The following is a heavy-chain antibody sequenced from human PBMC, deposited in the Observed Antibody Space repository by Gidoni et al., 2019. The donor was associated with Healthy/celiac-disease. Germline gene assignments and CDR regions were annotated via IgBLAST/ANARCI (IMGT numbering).Heavy chain of an antibody. CDR2: IKQDGSEK. CDR3: AKADIAARPDGSFDI. CDR1: GFPFSGYW. Sequence: EVQLVESGGGLVQPGGSLRLSCAASGFPFSGYWMSWVRQAPGQGLEWVANIKQDGSEKYYVDSVKGRFTISRDNAKNSLYLQMNSLRAEDTAVYYCAKADIAARPDGSFDIWGQGTMVTVSS. V-gene: IGHV3-7*01. D-gene: IGHD6-6*01. J-gene: IGHJ3*02.